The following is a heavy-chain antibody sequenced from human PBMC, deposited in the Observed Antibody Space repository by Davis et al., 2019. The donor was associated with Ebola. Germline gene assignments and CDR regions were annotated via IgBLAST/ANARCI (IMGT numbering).Heavy chain of an antibody. CDR3: ARDQKQWLDWYFDL. V-gene: IGHV3-20*04. J-gene: IGHJ2*01. CDR1: GFTFDDYA. D-gene: IGHD6-19*01. CDR2: INWNGGST. Sequence: GESLKISCAASGFTFDDYAMTWVRQAPGKGLEWVSGINWNGGSTGYADSVKGRFTISRDNAKNSLYLRLSSLRAEDTALYYCARDQKQWLDWYFDLWGRGTLVTVSS.